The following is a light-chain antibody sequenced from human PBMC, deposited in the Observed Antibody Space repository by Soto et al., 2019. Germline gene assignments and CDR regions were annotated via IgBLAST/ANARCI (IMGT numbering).Light chain of an antibody. V-gene: IGKV3-11*01. CDR1: QSVGTS. CDR2: DAY. Sequence: DIVLTQSPATLSLSPGESATLSCRASQSVGTSLAWYQQKPGQPPRLLISDAYDRATGIPAKFSGGGSGTDFNITISSLDPEDSAVYYCQQSSNWPLGTCGQGTKVDIK. CDR3: QQSSNWPLGT. J-gene: IGKJ1*01.